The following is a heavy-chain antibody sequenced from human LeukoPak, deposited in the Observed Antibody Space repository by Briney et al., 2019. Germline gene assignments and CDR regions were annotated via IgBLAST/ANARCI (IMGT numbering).Heavy chain of an antibody. D-gene: IGHD3-22*01. V-gene: IGHV3-48*01. CDR3: ARGTMIWWY. CDR2: ISSSSSTI. J-gene: IGHJ4*02. CDR1: GFTFSSYS. Sequence: GGSLRLSCAASGFTFSSYSMNWVRQAPGKGLEWVSYISSSSSTIYYADSVKGRFTISRDNAKNSLYLQMNSLRAKDTAVYYCARGTMIWWYWGQGTLVTVSS.